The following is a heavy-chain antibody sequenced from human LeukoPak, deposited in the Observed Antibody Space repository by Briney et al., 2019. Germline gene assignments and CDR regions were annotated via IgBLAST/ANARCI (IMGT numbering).Heavy chain of an antibody. V-gene: IGHV3-33*08. CDR1: GFTFSSYG. CDR3: AREGHCSGGSCKEGNP. CDR2: IWYDGSDK. Sequence: GGSLRLSCAASGFTFSSYGMHWVRQAPGKGLEWVAVIWYDGSDKYYAGSVKGRFTISRDNSKNTLYLQMNSLRAEDTAVYYCAREGHCSGGSCKEGNPWGQGTLVTVSS. J-gene: IGHJ5*02. D-gene: IGHD2-15*01.